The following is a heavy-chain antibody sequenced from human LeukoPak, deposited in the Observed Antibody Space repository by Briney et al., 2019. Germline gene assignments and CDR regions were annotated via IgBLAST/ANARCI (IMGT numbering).Heavy chain of an antibody. J-gene: IGHJ4*02. Sequence: GGSLRLSCAASGFTFSNAWMSWVRQAPGEGLEWVSSISSSSSYIYYADSVKGRFTISRDNAKNSLYLQMNSLRAEDTAVYYCASPKYSSSWYMDYWGQGTLVTVSS. CDR2: ISSSSSYI. CDR3: ASPKYSSSWYMDY. CDR1: GFTFSNAW. D-gene: IGHD6-13*01. V-gene: IGHV3-21*01.